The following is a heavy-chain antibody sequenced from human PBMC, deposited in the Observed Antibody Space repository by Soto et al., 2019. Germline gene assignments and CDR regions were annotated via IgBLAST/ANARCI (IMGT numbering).Heavy chain of an antibody. CDR1: GFTFDDYA. CDR2: ISWNSGNI. Sequence: PGGSLRLSCATSGFTFDDYAMHWVRQAPGKGLEWVSGISWNSGNIGYADSVKGRFTISRDIARNSLYLQMNGLRAEDTALYYCAKDIGENGSKVRFDYWGHGTLVTVSS. CDR3: AKDIGENGSKVRFDY. D-gene: IGHD3-3*01. J-gene: IGHJ4*01. V-gene: IGHV3-9*01.